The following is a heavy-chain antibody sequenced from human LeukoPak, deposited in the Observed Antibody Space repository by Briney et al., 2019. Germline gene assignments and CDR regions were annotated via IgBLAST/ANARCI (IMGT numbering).Heavy chain of an antibody. V-gene: IGHV4-59*01. CDR3: ARNGRLGYCSGGSCYSNWFDP. CDR2: IYYSGST. D-gene: IGHD2-15*01. J-gene: IGHJ5*02. Sequence: SETLSLTCTVSGGSISSYYWSWIRQPPGKGLEWIGYIYYSGSTNYNPSLKSRVTISVDTSKNQFSLKLSSVTAADTAVYYCARNGRLGYCSGGSCYSNWFDPWGQGTLVTVS. CDR1: GGSISSYY.